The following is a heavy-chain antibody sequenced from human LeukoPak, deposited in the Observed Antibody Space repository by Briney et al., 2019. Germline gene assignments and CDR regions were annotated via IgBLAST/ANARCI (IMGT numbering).Heavy chain of an antibody. CDR1: GYSFTSYW. CDR3: ARQHFSSWYVGWFDP. Sequence: GESLKISCKGSGYSFTSYWIGWVRQMPGKGLEWMGIIYPGDSDTRYSPSFQGQVTISADKSISTAYLQWSSLKASDTAMYYCARQHFSSWYVGWFDPWGQGTLVTVSS. CDR2: IYPGDSDT. J-gene: IGHJ5*02. D-gene: IGHD6-13*01. V-gene: IGHV5-51*01.